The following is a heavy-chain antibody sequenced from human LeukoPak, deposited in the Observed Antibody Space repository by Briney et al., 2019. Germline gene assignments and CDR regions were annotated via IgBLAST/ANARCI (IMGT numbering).Heavy chain of an antibody. CDR2: INTITGDP. D-gene: IGHD4-17*01. J-gene: IGHJ4*02. CDR1: GYTFTNYA. V-gene: IGHV7-4-1*02. Sequence: ASVKVSCKASGYTFTNYAMNWVRQAPGQGLEWMGWINTITGDPAYAQDFTGRFVFSLDTSVSTAYLHISSLKAEDTAIYYCARGHNGDLDYWGQGTLVTVSS. CDR3: ARGHNGDLDY.